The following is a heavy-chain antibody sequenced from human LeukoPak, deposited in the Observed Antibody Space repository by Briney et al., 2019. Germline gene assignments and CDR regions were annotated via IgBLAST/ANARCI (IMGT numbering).Heavy chain of an antibody. CDR3: ARGPYDSSGYRFDS. Sequence: ASVKVSCKASGYTFTSYDINWVRQATGQGLEWMGWMNPNSGNTGYAQKLQGRVTLTRNNSTNTAYMELSSLRSEDTAVYYCARGPYDSSGYRFDSWGQGTLVTVSS. V-gene: IGHV1-8*01. D-gene: IGHD3-22*01. J-gene: IGHJ4*02. CDR1: GYTFTSYD. CDR2: MNPNSGNT.